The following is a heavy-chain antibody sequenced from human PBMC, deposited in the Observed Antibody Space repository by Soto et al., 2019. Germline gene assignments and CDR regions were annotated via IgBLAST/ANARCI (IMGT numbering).Heavy chain of an antibody. V-gene: IGHV1-69*13. J-gene: IGHJ6*02. CDR2: IIPIFGTA. CDR1: GGTFSSYA. D-gene: IGHD6-19*01. CDR3: ASTIAVAELYYYYYGMDV. Sequence: SVKVSCKASGGTFSSYAISWVRQAPGQGLEWMGGIIPIFGTANYAQKFQGRGTITADESTSTAYMELSSLRSEDTAVYYCASTIAVAELYYYYYGMDVWGQGTTVTVSS.